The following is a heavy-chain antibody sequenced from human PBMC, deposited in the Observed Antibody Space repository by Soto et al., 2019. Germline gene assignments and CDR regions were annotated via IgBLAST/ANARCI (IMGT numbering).Heavy chain of an antibody. CDR1: GDSVSSNSAA. V-gene: IGHV6-1*01. J-gene: IGHJ5*02. CDR3: ARDRYCSGGSCYSGWFDP. Sequence: SQTLSLTCAISGDSVSSNSAAWNWIRQSPSRDLEWLGRTYYRSKWYNDYAVSVKSRITINPDTSKNQFSLQLNSVTPEDTAVYYCARDRYCSGGSCYSGWFDPWGQGTLVTVSS. CDR2: TYYRSKWYN. D-gene: IGHD2-15*01.